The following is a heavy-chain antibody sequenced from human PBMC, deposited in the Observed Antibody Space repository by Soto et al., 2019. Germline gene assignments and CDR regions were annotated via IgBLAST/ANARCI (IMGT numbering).Heavy chain of an antibody. V-gene: IGHV4-59*01. CDR3: ASDLGASGLRL. D-gene: IGHD6-19*01. CDR1: GGSINNYY. J-gene: IGHJ4*02. Sequence: QVHLQESGPGLVKPSETLSLTCIVSGGSINNYYWSWIRQPPGKGLEGIGYIYSSGSTKYNTSLKSRVTISVDRSKNHFSLNLSSVIAADTAVYYCASDLGASGLRLWGQGTLVTVSS. CDR2: IYSSGST.